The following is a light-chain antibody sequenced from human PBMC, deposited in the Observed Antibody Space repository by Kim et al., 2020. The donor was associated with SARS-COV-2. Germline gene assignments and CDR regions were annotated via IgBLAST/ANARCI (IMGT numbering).Light chain of an antibody. CDR3: QQYNRWPLT. J-gene: IGKJ4*01. CDR2: DTS. CDR1: QSITSD. V-gene: IGKV3-15*01. Sequence: EIVMTQSAATLSVSPGERVTLSCRASQSITSDLAWYQHKAGQAPRLLMYDTSTRATGIPARFSGSGSGTEFTLTISSLQSEDFAVYYCQQYNRWPLTFGGGTKLEI.